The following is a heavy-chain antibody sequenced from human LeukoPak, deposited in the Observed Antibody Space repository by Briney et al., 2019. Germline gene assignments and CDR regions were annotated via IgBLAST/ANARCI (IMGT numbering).Heavy chain of an antibody. CDR2: MYPGDSDT. CDR3: AASTYGSGSYVAFDS. V-gene: IGHV5-51*01. CDR1: GYGFTNYW. J-gene: IGHJ4*02. Sequence: GESLQISCKGSGYGFTNYWIGWGRQMPGKGGEWMGIMYPGDSDTRYSPSFQGQITISADKSISTTYLQWSSLKASDTAMYYCAASTYGSGSYVAFDSWGQGTLVSVSS. D-gene: IGHD3-10*01.